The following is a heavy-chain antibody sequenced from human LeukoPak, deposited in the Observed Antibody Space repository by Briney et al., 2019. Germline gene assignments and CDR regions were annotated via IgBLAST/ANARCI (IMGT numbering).Heavy chain of an antibody. CDR1: GFSFSTYS. CDR2: ISNSSNTI. J-gene: IGHJ6*03. CDR3: ARLPDYYYMDV. V-gene: IGHV3-48*01. D-gene: IGHD1-14*01. Sequence: GGSLRLSCAASGFSFSTYSMNWVRQAPGKGLQWLSYISNSSNTIFYADSVKGRFTISRDNAKNSLYLQMNSLRAEDTALYYCARLPDYYYMDVWGKGTTVTVSS.